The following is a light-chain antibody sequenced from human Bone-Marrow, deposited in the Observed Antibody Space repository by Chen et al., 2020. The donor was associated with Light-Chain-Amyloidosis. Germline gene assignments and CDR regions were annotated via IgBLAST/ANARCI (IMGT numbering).Light chain of an antibody. CDR3: QHAHSCPLT. J-gene: IGKJ3*01. CDR2: ATS. CDR1: QGIHSF. V-gene: IGKV1-12*01. Sequence: DIQLTQSPSSVSPSVGDRVTIPCRASQGIHSFLAWYQQKPGMAPQLLIYATSTLQSGVPTRFSGSGSGTDFTLTSSSLQPEDLATYCCQHAHSCPLTSGPGTNVDF.